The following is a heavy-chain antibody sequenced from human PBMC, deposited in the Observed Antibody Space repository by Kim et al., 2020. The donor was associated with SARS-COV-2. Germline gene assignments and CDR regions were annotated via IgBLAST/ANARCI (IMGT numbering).Heavy chain of an antibody. CDR3: AKDCAPSLYYVYYGMDV. V-gene: IGHV3-53*01. CDR2: LYSGGST. J-gene: IGHJ6*02. D-gene: IGHD3-10*02. CDR1: GFTVSDNY. Sequence: GGSLRLSCAASGFTVSDNYMIWVRQAPGKGLEWVAILYSGGSTYYADSVRGRFTISRDPSKNTLSLQMNSLRAEDTGVYYCAKDCAPSLYYVYYGMDVWGQGTTVTVSS.